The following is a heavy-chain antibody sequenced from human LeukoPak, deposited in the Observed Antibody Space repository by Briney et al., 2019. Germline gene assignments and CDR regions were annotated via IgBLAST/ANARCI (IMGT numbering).Heavy chain of an antibody. J-gene: IGHJ4*02. Sequence: PSETLSLTCTVSGGSISDYYWSCIRQPPGKGLEWIGYISYSGSTNYNPSLKSRVTISLDTSKNQFSLKLSSVTAADTAVYYCARDLSYSHSPLGYWGQGALVTVSS. V-gene: IGHV4-59*01. CDR1: GGSISDYY. D-gene: IGHD4-11*01. CDR2: ISYSGST. CDR3: ARDLSYSHSPLGY.